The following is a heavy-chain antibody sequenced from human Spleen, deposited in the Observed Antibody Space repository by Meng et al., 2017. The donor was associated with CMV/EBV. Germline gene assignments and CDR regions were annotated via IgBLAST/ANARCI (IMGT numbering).Heavy chain of an antibody. CDR3: ARDSDVVPTAIAY. J-gene: IGHJ4*02. V-gene: IGHV4-59*01. CDR1: GVSISSYR. Sequence: SETLSLTCTASGVSISSYRYIWIRQPPGEGLEWIGYVYYTGTTNYNPSLKSRLSISLDMSKNRFSLELTSVTAADTAVYFCARDSDVVPTAIAYWGPGALVTVSS. CDR2: VYYTGTT. D-gene: IGHD2-2*01.